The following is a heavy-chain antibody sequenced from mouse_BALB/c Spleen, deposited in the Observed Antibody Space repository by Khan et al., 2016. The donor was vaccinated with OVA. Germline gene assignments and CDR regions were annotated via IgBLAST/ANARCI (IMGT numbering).Heavy chain of an antibody. CDR2: ISPGNGTP. CDR1: GYTFTSYW. V-gene: IGHV1S41*01. J-gene: IGHJ4*01. CDR3: ARGNYYGSSHYAMDY. D-gene: IGHD1-1*01. Sequence: DLVKPGASVKLSCKASGYTFTSYWINWIKQRPGQGLEWIGRISPGNGTPYYNEMFKGKATLTVDTSSSTAYIQLSSLSSEDSAVYFCARGNYYGSSHYAMDYWGQGTSVTVPS.